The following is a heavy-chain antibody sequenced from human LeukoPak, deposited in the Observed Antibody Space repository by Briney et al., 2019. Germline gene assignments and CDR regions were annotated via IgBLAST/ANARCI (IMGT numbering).Heavy chain of an antibody. Sequence: GGSLRLSCAASGFTFSSYSMNWVRQAPGKGLEWVSYISSSSSTIYYADSVKGRFTISRDNAKNSLYLQMNSLRAEDTAVYYCAKNMRHYGSGSYSKRAQGSYYFDYWGQGTLVTVSS. J-gene: IGHJ4*02. CDR1: GFTFSSYS. D-gene: IGHD3-10*01. CDR2: ISSSSSTI. V-gene: IGHV3-48*04. CDR3: AKNMRHYGSGSYSKRAQGSYYFDY.